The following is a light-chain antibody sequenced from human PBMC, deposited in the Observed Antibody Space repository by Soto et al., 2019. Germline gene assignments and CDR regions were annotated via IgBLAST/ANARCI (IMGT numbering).Light chain of an antibody. V-gene: IGKV3-11*01. CDR3: QQYSSSYDTSLYT. CDR2: DAS. Sequence: EIVLTQSLATLSLSPGERATLSCRASQSVSRYLAWYQQKPGQAPRLLIYDASNRATGIPARFSGSGSGTDFTLTISRLEPEDFAVYYCQQYSSSYDTSLYTFGQGTKVEIK. J-gene: IGKJ2*01. CDR1: QSVSRY.